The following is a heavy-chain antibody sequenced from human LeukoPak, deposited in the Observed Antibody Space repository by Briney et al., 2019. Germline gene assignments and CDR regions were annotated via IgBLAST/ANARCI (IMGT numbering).Heavy chain of an antibody. V-gene: IGHV3-7*01. Sequence: GGSLRLSCTVSGFIFSDFSMSWVRQAPGKGLEWVAKMSEDGNEIFYVDSVKGRFTISRDNTKKSLYLQLNSLRPEDSAVYYCARAPDYGDYIDYWGQGTLVTVSA. CDR3: ARAPDYGDYIDY. CDR2: MSEDGNEI. CDR1: GFIFSDFS. D-gene: IGHD4-17*01. J-gene: IGHJ4*02.